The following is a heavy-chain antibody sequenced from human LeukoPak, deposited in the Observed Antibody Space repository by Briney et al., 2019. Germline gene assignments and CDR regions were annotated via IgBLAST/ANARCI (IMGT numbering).Heavy chain of an antibody. CDR2: IYGGGST. CDR1: GFTVSSNY. J-gene: IGHJ6*02. Sequence: PGGSLRLSCAASGFTVSSNYMSWVRQAPGKGLEWVSIIYGGGSTYYADSVMGRFTISRHNSKNTLYLQMNSLRPEDTAVYYCARVWWGQEARNYYGMDVWGQGTTVTVSS. CDR3: ARVWWGQEARNYYGMDV. V-gene: IGHV3-53*04. D-gene: IGHD2-21*02.